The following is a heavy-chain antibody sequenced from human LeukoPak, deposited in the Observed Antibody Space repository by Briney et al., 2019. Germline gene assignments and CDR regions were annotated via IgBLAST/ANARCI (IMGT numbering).Heavy chain of an antibody. V-gene: IGHV5-51*01. Sequence: GESLKISCKGSGYSFTSYWIGWVRQMPGKGLEWMGIIYPGDSDTRYSPSFQGQVTISADKSISTAYLRWSSLKASDTAMYYCARRVTMVRGVILASFDYWGQGTLVTVSS. J-gene: IGHJ4*02. CDR1: GYSFTSYW. CDR3: ARRVTMVRGVILASFDY. CDR2: IYPGDSDT. D-gene: IGHD3-10*01.